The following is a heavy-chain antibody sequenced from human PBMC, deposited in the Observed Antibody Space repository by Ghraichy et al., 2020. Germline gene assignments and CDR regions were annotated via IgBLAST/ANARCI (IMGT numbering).Heavy chain of an antibody. D-gene: IGHD2-21*01. CDR2: IRSKANSYAT. V-gene: IGHV3-73*01. Sequence: GESLNISCAASGFTFSGSAMHWVRQASGKGLEWVGRIRSKANSYATAYAASVKGRFTISRDDSKNTAYLQMNSLKTEDTAVYYCNRLGWGYYFDYWGQGTLVTVSS. CDR3: NRLGWGYYFDY. J-gene: IGHJ4*02. CDR1: GFTFSGSA.